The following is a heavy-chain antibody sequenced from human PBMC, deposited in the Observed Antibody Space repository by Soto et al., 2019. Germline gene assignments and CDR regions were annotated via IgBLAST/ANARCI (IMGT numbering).Heavy chain of an antibody. CDR3: ASQLESTTYFDY. Sequence: LQLQESGPGLVKPSETLSLTCTVSGGSISNSDYFWAWMRQPPGKGLEWVGTISHTGSPRYNPSLKSRVTISVDTSKNRFSLRLPSVTAADTAVFYCASQLESTTYFDYWGRGTLVTVSS. CDR1: GGSISNSDYF. J-gene: IGHJ4*02. V-gene: IGHV4-39*01. CDR2: ISHTGSP. D-gene: IGHD1-1*01.